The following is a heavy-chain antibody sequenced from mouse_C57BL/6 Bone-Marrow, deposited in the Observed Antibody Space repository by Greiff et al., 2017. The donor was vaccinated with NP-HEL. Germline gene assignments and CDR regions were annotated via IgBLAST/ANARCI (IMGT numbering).Heavy chain of an antibody. CDR2: IYPGSGNT. CDR1: GYTFTDYY. CDR3: ARSDDGYYLYAMDY. V-gene: IGHV1-76*01. Sequence: QVQLQQSGAELVRPGASVKLSCKASGYTFTDYYINWVKQRPGQGLEWIARIYPGSGNTYYNEKFKGKATLTAEKSSSTAYMQLSSLTSEDSAVYFCARSDDGYYLYAMDYWGQGTSVTVSS. J-gene: IGHJ4*01. D-gene: IGHD2-3*01.